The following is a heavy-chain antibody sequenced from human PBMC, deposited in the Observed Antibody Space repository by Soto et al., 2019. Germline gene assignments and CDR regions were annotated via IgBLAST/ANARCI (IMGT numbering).Heavy chain of an antibody. CDR2: IYYSGST. V-gene: IGHV4-59*01. D-gene: IGHD6-19*01. Sequence: SETLSLTCTVSGGSISSYYWSWIRQPPGKGLEWIGYIYYSGSTNYNPSLKSRVTIPVDTSKNQFSLKLSSVTAADTAVYYCASSPIYSSGWFYFDYWGQGTLVTVSS. CDR1: GGSISSYY. CDR3: ASSPIYSSGWFYFDY. J-gene: IGHJ4*02.